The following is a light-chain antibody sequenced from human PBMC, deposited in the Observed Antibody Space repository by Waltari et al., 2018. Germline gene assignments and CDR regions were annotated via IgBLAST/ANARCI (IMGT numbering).Light chain of an antibody. J-gene: IGKJ4*01. Sequence: EVVMTQSPAILSVSPGERATLSCRASQSVSSFIAWYQQKPGQAPRLLIYGASTRATGIPARFSGSGSGTEFTLTISSLQSEDFVVYYCQQYNDWPPLTFGGGTKVEIK. CDR3: QQYNDWPPLT. CDR2: GAS. CDR1: QSVSSF. V-gene: IGKV3-15*01.